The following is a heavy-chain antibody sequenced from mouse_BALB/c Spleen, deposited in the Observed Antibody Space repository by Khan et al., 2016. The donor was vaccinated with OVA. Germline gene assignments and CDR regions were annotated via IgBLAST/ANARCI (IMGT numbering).Heavy chain of an antibody. Sequence: EVKLEESGPGLVKPSQSLSLTCTVTGYSITSDYAWNWIRQFPGNKLEWMGYISSSGSTNYTPALTSRISITRDTSKHQFFLKLNSVTTEDTATYDCARDGSRYNYAMDYWGQGTSVTVSS. CDR3: ARDGSRYNYAMDY. D-gene: IGHD2-3*01. J-gene: IGHJ4*01. V-gene: IGHV3-2*02. CDR2: ISSSGST. CDR1: GYSITSDYA.